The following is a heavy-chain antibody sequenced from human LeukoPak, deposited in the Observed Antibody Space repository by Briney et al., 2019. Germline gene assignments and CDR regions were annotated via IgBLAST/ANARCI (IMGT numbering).Heavy chain of an antibody. D-gene: IGHD3-3*01. Sequence: VGSLRLSCAASGFTVSSNYMSWVRQAPGKGLEWVSVIYSGGSTYYADSVKGRFTISRDNSKNTLYLQMNSLRAEDTAVYYCARSDDFWSGYYSDYWGQGTLVTVSS. CDR1: GFTVSSNY. CDR2: IYSGGST. CDR3: ARSDDFWSGYYSDY. V-gene: IGHV3-66*02. J-gene: IGHJ4*02.